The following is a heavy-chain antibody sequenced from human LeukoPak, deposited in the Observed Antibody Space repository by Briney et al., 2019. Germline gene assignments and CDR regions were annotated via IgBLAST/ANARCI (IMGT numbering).Heavy chain of an antibody. D-gene: IGHD3-10*01. J-gene: IGHJ4*02. CDR1: GYTLSNYD. Sequence: ASVKVSCKASGYTLSNYDINWVRQTTGQGLEWMGWMHPNSGNTGLALKFQGRLTITRNISISTAYMELSSLTSEDTAVYYCAREGGYYGSGSFFDYWGQGTLVTVSS. V-gene: IGHV1-8*03. CDR3: AREGGYYGSGSFFDY. CDR2: MHPNSGNT.